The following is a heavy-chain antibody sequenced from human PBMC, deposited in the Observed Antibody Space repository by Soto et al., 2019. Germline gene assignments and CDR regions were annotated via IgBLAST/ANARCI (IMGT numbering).Heavy chain of an antibody. J-gene: IGHJ6*01. V-gene: IGHV4-31*03. CDR3: ARGYYYDSSGYYYYYGMDV. Sequence: SETLSLTCTVSGGSISSGGYYWSWIRQHPGKGLEWIGYIYYSGSTYYNPSLKSRVTISVDTSKNQFSLKLSSVTAAEPAVYYCARGYYYDSSGYYYYYGMDVWGQGTTVTVSS. CDR2: IYYSGST. CDR1: GGSISSGGYY. D-gene: IGHD3-22*01.